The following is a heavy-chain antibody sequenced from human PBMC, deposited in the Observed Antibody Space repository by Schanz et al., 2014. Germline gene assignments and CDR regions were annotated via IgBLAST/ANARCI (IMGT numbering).Heavy chain of an antibody. D-gene: IGHD3-22*01. CDR1: GGTFSTYP. J-gene: IGHJ6*02. V-gene: IGHV1-69*04. CDR3: ARDDRAYYYGMDV. CDR2: IIPIHGIV. Sequence: QVQLVQSGAEVKKPGSSMKVSCKASGGTFSTYPINWLRQAPGQGLEWMGRIIPIHGIVNYAQRFQDRVRITADKSTSTAYMELSSLRSDDTAVYYCARDDRAYYYGMDVWGQGTTVTVS.